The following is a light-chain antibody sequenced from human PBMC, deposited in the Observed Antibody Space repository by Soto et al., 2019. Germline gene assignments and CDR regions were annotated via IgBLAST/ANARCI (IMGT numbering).Light chain of an antibody. CDR1: QSIGSW. CDR2: KAS. Sequence: DVQMTQSPSTLSASVGDRVTISCRASQSIGSWLAWYQQKPGEAPKLLIYKASSLESGVPSRFSGSGSGTEFTLTISSLQPDDFATCYCQQYNSYWTFGQGTKVEIK. CDR3: QQYNSYWT. J-gene: IGKJ1*01. V-gene: IGKV1-5*03.